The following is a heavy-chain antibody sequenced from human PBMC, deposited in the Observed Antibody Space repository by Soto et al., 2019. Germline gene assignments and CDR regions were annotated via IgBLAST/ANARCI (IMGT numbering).Heavy chain of an antibody. Sequence: QVQLVQSGAEVKKPGASVKVSCKASGYTFTSYDINWVRQATGQGLEWMGWMNPNSGNTGYAQKFQGRVTMTRNTSIRTAYMELSSLRSEDTAVYYCARSLRFLEWLGMNYYYGMDVWGQGTTVTVSS. CDR2: MNPNSGNT. CDR1: GYTFTSYD. J-gene: IGHJ6*02. D-gene: IGHD3-3*01. V-gene: IGHV1-8*01. CDR3: ARSLRFLEWLGMNYYYGMDV.